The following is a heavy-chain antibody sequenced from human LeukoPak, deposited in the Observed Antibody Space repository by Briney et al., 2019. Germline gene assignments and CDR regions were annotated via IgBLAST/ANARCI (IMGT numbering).Heavy chain of an antibody. CDR2: INPNSGGT. CDR3: ARDLFYSVSGTYYNVGRVFNY. J-gene: IGHJ4*02. Sequence: ASVKVSCKASGFTFTGYYMHWVRQAPGQGLEWMGWINPNSGGTNYAQKFQGRVTMTRDTSITTAYMELTSLRSDDTAVYYCARDLFYSVSGTYYNVGRVFNYWGQGTLVTVSS. D-gene: IGHD3-10*01. CDR1: GFTFTGYY. V-gene: IGHV1-2*02.